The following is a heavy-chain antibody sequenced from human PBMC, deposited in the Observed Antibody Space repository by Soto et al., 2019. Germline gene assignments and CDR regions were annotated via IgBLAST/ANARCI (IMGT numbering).Heavy chain of an antibody. CDR1: GYSFTSYW. V-gene: IGHV5-10-1*03. D-gene: IGHD6-19*01. Sequence: EVQLVQSGAEVKKPGASLRISCKGSGYSFTSYWISWVRQMPGKGLEWMGRIDPGDSNTKYSPSFQGHVTISADKSINTAFLQWSSLKAADTAMYYCARGGIAVAEGGYWGQGTLVTVSA. J-gene: IGHJ4*02. CDR3: ARGGIAVAEGGY. CDR2: IDPGDSNT.